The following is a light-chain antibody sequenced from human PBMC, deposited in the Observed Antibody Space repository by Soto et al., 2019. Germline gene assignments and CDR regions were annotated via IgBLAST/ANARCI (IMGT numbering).Light chain of an antibody. CDR1: RSVSDTL. Sequence: EIVLTQSPGPLSLSPGERATLSCRADRSVSDTLLTWFQQTPVQAPRLLIFGTSNSAPGIPDRFSGSGSGTDFTLTISRLEPDDFAVYYCQHYGDSSWTFGQGTKVDIK. V-gene: IGKV3-20*01. CDR2: GTS. J-gene: IGKJ1*01. CDR3: QHYGDSSWT.